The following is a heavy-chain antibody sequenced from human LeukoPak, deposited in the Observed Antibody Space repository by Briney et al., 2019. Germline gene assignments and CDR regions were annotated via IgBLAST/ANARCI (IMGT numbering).Heavy chain of an antibody. V-gene: IGHV3-21*01. CDR2: ISGRGDYM. D-gene: IGHD1-26*01. CDR1: GFTPSSYT. CDR3: ARRSGSYDY. Sequence: GGSLRLSCAGSGFTPSSYTMNWVRQAPGKGLEWVTSISGRGDYMYYADSVKGRFTISRDNAKNSLFLQLNSLRADDTAVYYCARRSGSYDYWGQGTLVIVSS. J-gene: IGHJ4*02.